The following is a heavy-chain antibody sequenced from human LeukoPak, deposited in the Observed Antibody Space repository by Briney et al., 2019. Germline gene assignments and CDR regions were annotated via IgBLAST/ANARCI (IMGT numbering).Heavy chain of an antibody. Sequence: SETLSLTCTVSGYSTSSGYYWGWIRPPPGKGLEWIGSIYHSGSTYYNPSLKSRVTISVDTSKNQFSLKLSSVTAADTAVYYCAREFVRYCSSTSCYLHWFDPWGQGTLVTVSS. CDR2: IYHSGST. V-gene: IGHV4-38-2*02. CDR3: AREFVRYCSSTSCYLHWFDP. CDR1: GYSTSSGYY. J-gene: IGHJ5*02. D-gene: IGHD2-2*01.